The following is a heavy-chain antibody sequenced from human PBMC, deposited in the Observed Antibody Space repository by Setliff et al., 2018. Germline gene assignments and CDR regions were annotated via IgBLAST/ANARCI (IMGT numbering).Heavy chain of an antibody. Sequence: PGGSLRLSCAASGFTFSDYYMSWIRQAPGKGLEWVSYISSSGSTTYYADSVKGRFTISRDNAKNSLCLQMNSLRAEDTAVYYCAREDRSGYGYYYGMDVWGQGTTVTVSS. CDR3: AREDRSGYGYYYGMDV. CDR2: ISSSGSTT. V-gene: IGHV3-11*04. D-gene: IGHD3-22*01. CDR1: GFTFSDYY. J-gene: IGHJ6*02.